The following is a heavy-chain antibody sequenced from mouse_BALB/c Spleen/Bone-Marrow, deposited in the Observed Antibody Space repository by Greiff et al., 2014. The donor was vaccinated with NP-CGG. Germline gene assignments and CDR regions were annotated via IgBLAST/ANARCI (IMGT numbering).Heavy chain of an antibody. CDR1: GYTFSNYW. J-gene: IGHJ2*01. CDR2: FLPGNSNT. D-gene: IGHD3-1*01. Sequence: EVQAGESGTVLARPGAAAKMSCKAFGYTFSNYWFPWLKQRLGRGLEGIGTFLPGNSNTTYNQKFKGKAKLTAVTSTSTPYMELSSLTNEASAVYYCTTLAQNNFDYWGQGTTLTVSS. CDR3: TTLAQNNFDY. V-gene: IGHV1-5*01.